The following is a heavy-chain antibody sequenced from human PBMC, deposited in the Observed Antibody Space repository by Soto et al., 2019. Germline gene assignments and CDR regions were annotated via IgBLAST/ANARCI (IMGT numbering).Heavy chain of an antibody. CDR2: IVAGSGDT. V-gene: IGHV1-58*01. CDR1: GLTFSSSA. J-gene: IGHJ6*02. D-gene: IGHD3-3*01. CDR3: AARADFRFYYSDMDV. Sequence: QMQLVQSGPEVKKPGTSVKLSCKASGLTFSSSAVQWVRQSRGQRLEWIGWIVAGSGDTKYAQRFHERVTFSRDMSIDTAYMELSSLRSDDTGVYYCAARADFRFYYSDMDVWGQGTTVTVSS.